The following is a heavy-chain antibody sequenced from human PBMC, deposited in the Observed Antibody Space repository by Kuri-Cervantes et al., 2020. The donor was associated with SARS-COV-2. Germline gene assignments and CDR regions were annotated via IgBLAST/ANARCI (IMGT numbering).Heavy chain of an antibody. V-gene: IGHV4-39*01. Sequence: ESLKISCTVSGGSISSSSYYWGWIRQPPGEGLEWIGSIYYSGSTYYNPSLKSRVTISVDTSKNQFSLKLSSVTAADTAVYYCASQVNTAMAFDYWGQGTLVTVSS. CDR3: ASQVNTAMAFDY. CDR1: GGSISSSSYY. J-gene: IGHJ4*02. D-gene: IGHD5-18*01. CDR2: IYYSGST.